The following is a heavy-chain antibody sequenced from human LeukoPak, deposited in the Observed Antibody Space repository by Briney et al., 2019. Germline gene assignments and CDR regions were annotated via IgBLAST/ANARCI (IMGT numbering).Heavy chain of an antibody. Sequence: GGSLRLSCAASEFAFSAYGMRWVRQAPGKGLEWVAFIWYDGSNKYYADSVKGRFTISRDNSKNTLYLQMNSLRAEDTAVYYCAGNFPTPRDAFDIWGQGTMVTVSS. CDR3: AGNFPTPRDAFDI. CDR2: IWYDGSNK. CDR1: EFAFSAYG. D-gene: IGHD4-23*01. V-gene: IGHV3-30*02. J-gene: IGHJ3*02.